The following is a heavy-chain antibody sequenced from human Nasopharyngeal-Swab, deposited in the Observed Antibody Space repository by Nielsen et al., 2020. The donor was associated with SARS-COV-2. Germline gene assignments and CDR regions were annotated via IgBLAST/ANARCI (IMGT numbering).Heavy chain of an antibody. CDR3: ARDYYDSSGYYYFDY. CDR2: IWYDGSNK. CDR1: GFTFSSYG. D-gene: IGHD3-22*01. J-gene: IGHJ4*02. Sequence: GESLKISCAASGFTFSSYGMHWVRQAPGKGLEWVAVIWYDGSNKYYADSVKGRFTISRDNSKNTLYLQMNSLRAEDTAVHYCARDYYDSSGYYYFDYWGQGTLVTVSS. V-gene: IGHV3-33*01.